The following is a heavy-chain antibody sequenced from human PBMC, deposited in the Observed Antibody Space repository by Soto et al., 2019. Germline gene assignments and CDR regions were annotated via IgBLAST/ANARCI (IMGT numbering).Heavy chain of an antibody. CDR1: GFTFSSYS. D-gene: IGHD3-22*01. CDR3: AREDLSSGYYKSNHYYGMAV. V-gene: IGHV3-21*01. CDR2: ISSSSSYI. J-gene: IGHJ6*02. Sequence: GGSLRLSCAASGFTFSSYSMNWVRQAPGKGPEWVSSISSSSSYIYYADSVKGRFTISRDNAKNSLYLQMNSLRAEDTAVYYCAREDLSSGYYKSNHYYGMAVWGQGTTV.